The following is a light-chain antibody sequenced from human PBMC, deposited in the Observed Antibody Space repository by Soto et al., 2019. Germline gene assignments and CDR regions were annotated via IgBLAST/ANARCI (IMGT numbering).Light chain of an antibody. J-gene: IGLJ2*01. CDR3: QSHDSSLSGFVV. Sequence: VLTQPPSVSGAPGQRVTISCTGSSSNIGAGYDVHWYQQLPGTAPKLLIYGNTNRPSGVPDRFSGSKSGTSASLAITGLQAEDEADYFCQSHDSSLSGFVVFGGGTKLTVL. V-gene: IGLV1-40*01. CDR1: SSNIGAGYD. CDR2: GNT.